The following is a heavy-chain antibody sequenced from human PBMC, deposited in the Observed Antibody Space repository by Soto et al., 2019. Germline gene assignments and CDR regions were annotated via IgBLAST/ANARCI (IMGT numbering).Heavy chain of an antibody. CDR1: GFTFSSYV. V-gene: IGHV3-23*01. CDR3: ARVPDLDDCSKTSCLYYFDY. D-gene: IGHD2-2*01. J-gene: IGHJ4*02. CDR2: INGHGDTT. Sequence: EVQLLGSGGGLVQPGGSLRLSCVASGFTFSSYVMSWVRQAPGKGLEWVSTINGHGDTTYYADSVKGRFIISRDNSKKSVYVQMSSLRAEETAGYYCARVPDLDDCSKTSCLYYFDYWGQGALVTVSS.